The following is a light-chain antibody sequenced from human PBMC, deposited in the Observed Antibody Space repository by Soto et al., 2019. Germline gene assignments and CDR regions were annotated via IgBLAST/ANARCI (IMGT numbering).Light chain of an antibody. J-gene: IGLJ2*01. CDR1: RSDVGDYNY. CDR3: SSSITNNIVV. V-gene: IGLV2-14*01. Sequence: QSALTQPASVSGSPGQSITIACTETRSDVGDYNYVSWYQQHPGKAPKLIVYEVSHRLSGVSDRFSGSKSGHTASLTISGLQDDDEADYYCSSSITNNIVVFGGGTKLTVL. CDR2: EVS.